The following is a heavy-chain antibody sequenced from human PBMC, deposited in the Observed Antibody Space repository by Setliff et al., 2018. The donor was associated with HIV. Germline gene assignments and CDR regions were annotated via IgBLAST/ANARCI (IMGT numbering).Heavy chain of an antibody. V-gene: IGHV4-34*01. Sequence: PSETLSLPCAVHGGSLSDNYWSWIRPSPGKGLGWIGEINHSGRTKYSPSLRGRVSITVDTSKTQFSLKLSSVTAADTAVYYCARVSSTYWYSTFRNYYYHMDVWGKGTTVTVSS. CDR1: GGSLSDNY. D-gene: IGHD2-8*02. J-gene: IGHJ6*03. CDR3: ARVSSTYWYSTFRNYYYHMDV. CDR2: INHSGRT.